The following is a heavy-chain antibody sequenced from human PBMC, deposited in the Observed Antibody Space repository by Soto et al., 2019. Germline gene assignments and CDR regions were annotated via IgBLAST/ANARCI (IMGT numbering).Heavy chain of an antibody. Sequence: PGESLKISCPGSGYSFASYWSGSVRQVPGKYLEWMGSIYPGDSDTRYSPSFQGQVTISADKSLRTAYLQWTSLRASDTALYYCARTRSFTLGFYYDGMDVWGQGTTGNV. D-gene: IGHD6-6*01. J-gene: IGHJ6*02. CDR2: IYPGDSDT. V-gene: IGHV5-51*01. CDR3: ARTRSFTLGFYYDGMDV. CDR1: GYSFASYW.